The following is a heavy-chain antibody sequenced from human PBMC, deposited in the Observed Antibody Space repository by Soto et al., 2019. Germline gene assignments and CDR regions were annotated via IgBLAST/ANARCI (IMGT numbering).Heavy chain of an antibody. CDR2: IRSKAYGGTT. V-gene: IGHV3-49*04. CDR1: GFTFGDYA. CDR3: TRAPLTIFGVVITRNYYFDY. J-gene: IGHJ4*02. Sequence: GGSLRLSCTASGFTFGDYAMSWVRQAPGKGLEWVGFIRSKAYGGTTEYAASVKGRFTISRDDSKSIAYLQMNSLKTEDTAVYYCTRAPLTIFGVVITRNYYFDYWGQGTLVTVSS. D-gene: IGHD3-3*01.